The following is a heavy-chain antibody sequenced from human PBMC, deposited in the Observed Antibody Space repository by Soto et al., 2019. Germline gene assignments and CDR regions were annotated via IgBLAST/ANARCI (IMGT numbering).Heavy chain of an antibody. CDR3: VRKYPGTRPFDY. Sequence: LRLSCAASGFTFNSYAMNWVRQAPGKGLAWVSAIGTDGNTYYANPVKGRFTISRDNSRTTLYLQMNSLRVEDTALYYCVRKYPGTRPFDYWGQGTLVTVSS. J-gene: IGHJ4*01. CDR1: GFTFNSYA. D-gene: IGHD2-2*01. CDR2: IGTDGNT. V-gene: IGHV3-23*01.